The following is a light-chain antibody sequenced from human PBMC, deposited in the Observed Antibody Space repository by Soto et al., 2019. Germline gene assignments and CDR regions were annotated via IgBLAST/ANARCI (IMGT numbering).Light chain of an antibody. CDR1: QSVSSY. J-gene: IGKJ2*01. CDR3: QQRSNWPPYT. Sequence: EIVLTQSPATLSLSPGERDTLSCRASQSVSSYLAWYQQRPGQAPRLLIYDTSNRATGIPARFSDSGSGTDLNPTIRSLEPEDFAVYYCQQRSNWPPYTFGQGTKLEI. V-gene: IGKV3-11*01. CDR2: DTS.